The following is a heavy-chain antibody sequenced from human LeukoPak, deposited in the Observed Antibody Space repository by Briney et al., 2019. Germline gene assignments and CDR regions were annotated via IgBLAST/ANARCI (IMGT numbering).Heavy chain of an antibody. Sequence: PSETLSLTCTVSGGSISSYYWSWIRQPPGKGLEWIGYIYYSGSTNYNPSLKSRVTISVDTSTNQFSLKLSSVTAADTAVYYCARGIAVADDAFDIWGQGTMVTVSS. CDR2: IYYSGST. V-gene: IGHV4-59*01. CDR3: ARGIAVADDAFDI. D-gene: IGHD6-19*01. J-gene: IGHJ3*02. CDR1: GGSISSYY.